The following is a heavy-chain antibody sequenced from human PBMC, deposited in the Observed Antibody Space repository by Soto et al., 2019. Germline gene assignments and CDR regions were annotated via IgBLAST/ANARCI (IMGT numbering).Heavy chain of an antibody. CDR1: GVTLNSSA. V-gene: IGHV3-23*01. D-gene: IGHD6-13*01. CDR2: ISGSGGST. J-gene: IGHJ4*02. Sequence: PWGSIKLSCAASGVTLNSSAMSGVLQAPGKGLEWVSAISGSGGSTYYADSVKGRFTISRDNSKNTLYLQMNSLRAEDTAVYYCAIKGLSSSWPFDYWGQGTLVTVSS. CDR3: AIKGLSSSWPFDY.